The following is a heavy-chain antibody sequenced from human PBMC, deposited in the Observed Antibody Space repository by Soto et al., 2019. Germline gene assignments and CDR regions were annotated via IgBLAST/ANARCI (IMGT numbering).Heavy chain of an antibody. Sequence: SETLSLTCTVSGGSIGSYYWTWIRQSPGKGLEWIGEISQSGFTNYNPSLESRVTLSVDTSKSEFSLHLTSMTAADTALYYCARGLFSSGWYSYFDPWGQGTPVTVS. J-gene: IGHJ5*02. CDR3: ARGLFSSGWYSYFDP. CDR1: GGSIGSYY. D-gene: IGHD6-19*01. V-gene: IGHV4-34*01. CDR2: ISQSGFT.